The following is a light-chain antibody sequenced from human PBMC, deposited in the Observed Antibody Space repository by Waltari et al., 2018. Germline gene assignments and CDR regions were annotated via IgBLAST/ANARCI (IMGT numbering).Light chain of an antibody. CDR3: SSYTSSSTVV. V-gene: IGLV2-14*01. J-gene: IGLJ2*01. CDR2: DVS. Sequence: QSALTQPVSVSGSPGQSLTISCTGTSSDVGGSNFVSWYQQPPGKAPKLMLYDVSKRPSGVSNRFSGSKSGNTASLTISGIQAEDEADYYCSSYTSSSTVVFGGGTKLTVL. CDR1: SSDVGGSNF.